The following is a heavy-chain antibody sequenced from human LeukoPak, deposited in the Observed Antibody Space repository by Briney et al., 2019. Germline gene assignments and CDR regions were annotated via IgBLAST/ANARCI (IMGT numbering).Heavy chain of an antibody. J-gene: IGHJ5*02. V-gene: IGHV1-8*01. CDR1: GYTFTSYD. D-gene: IGHD3-22*01. Sequence: ASVKVSCKASGYTFTSYDINWVRQATGQGLEWMGWMNPNSGNTGYAQKFQGRVTMTRNTSISTAYMELSSLRSEDTAVYYCAKALSSSGYRNWFDPWGQGTLVTVSS. CDR2: MNPNSGNT. CDR3: AKALSSSGYRNWFDP.